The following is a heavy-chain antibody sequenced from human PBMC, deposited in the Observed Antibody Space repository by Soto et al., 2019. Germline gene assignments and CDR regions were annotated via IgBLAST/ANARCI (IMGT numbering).Heavy chain of an antibody. J-gene: IGHJ5*02. Sequence: SETLSLTFTVSGGSISNGGYYWSCIRQHPGKGLEWSGYIYYSGSTYYSRSIRSRVTVTVDTSKNQFSLKMSSLTAADRAVYYCARGSGSNWFGRCGQANRVTLSS. CDR2: IYYSGST. CDR1: GGSISNGGYY. D-gene: IGHD6-25*01. CDR3: ARGSGSNWFGR. V-gene: IGHV4-31*03.